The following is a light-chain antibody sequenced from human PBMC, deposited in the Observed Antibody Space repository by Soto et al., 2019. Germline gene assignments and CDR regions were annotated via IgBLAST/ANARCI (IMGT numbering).Light chain of an antibody. V-gene: IGKV3-20*01. CDR3: QQYGSSPLYS. CDR1: QSVDSIY. CDR2: GAS. Sequence: ETVLTQSPGTLSLAPGDRATLSCRASQSVDSIYLAWYQQKPGQAPRLLIFGASRRATGIPDRFSGSGSGTDFTLTISRLEPEDFAVYYCQQYGSSPLYSFGQGTKVDIK. J-gene: IGKJ2*03.